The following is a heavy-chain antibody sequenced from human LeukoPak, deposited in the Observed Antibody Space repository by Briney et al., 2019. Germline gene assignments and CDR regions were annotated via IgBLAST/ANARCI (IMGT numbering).Heavy chain of an antibody. CDR1: GFSFSSTW. D-gene: IGHD4-23*01. CDR3: ARDQGWQQFDY. J-gene: IGHJ4*02. Sequence: GGSLRLSCAASGFSFSSTWMTWGRQAPGKGLERVANINKDGSEKYYVVSVKGRFTISRDNAKNSLYLKMHSLRAEDTAVYYCARDQGWQQFDYWGQGTLVTVSS. V-gene: IGHV3-7*05. CDR2: INKDGSEK.